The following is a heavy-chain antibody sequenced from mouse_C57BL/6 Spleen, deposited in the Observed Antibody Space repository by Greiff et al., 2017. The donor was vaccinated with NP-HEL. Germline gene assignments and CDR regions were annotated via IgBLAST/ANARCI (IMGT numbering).Heavy chain of an antibody. V-gene: IGHV5-4*01. J-gene: IGHJ2*01. D-gene: IGHD1-1*01. Sequence: EVQGVESGGGLVKPGGSLKLSCAASGFTFSSYAMSWVRQTPEKRLEWVATISDGGSYTYYPDNVKGRFTISRDNAKNNLYLQMSHLKSEDTAMYYCAREYYGRSGTLFDYGGQGTTRTVSS. CDR1: GFTFSSYA. CDR2: ISDGGSYT. CDR3: AREYYGRSGTLFDY.